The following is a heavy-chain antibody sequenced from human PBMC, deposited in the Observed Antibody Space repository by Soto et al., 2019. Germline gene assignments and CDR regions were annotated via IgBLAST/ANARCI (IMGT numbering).Heavy chain of an antibody. CDR2: ISAYNGNT. V-gene: IGHV1-18*01. CDR1: GYTFTSYG. Sequence: ASVKDSCKASGYTFTSYGISWVRQAPGQGLEWMGWISAYNGNTDYAQKLQGRVTITTDTSTSTAYIELRSLRSDDTAVYYCARVGRGDFDYWGQGTLVTVSS. CDR3: ARVGRGDFDY. J-gene: IGHJ4*02. D-gene: IGHD3-16*01.